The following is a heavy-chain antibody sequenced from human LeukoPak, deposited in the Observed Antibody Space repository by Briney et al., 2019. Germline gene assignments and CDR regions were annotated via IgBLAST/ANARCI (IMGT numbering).Heavy chain of an antibody. J-gene: IGHJ4*02. CDR1: GFTFRSHW. Sequence: GGSLRLSCTASGFTFRSHWMTWVRQPPGKGLEWVANIKEDGIVKYYVDSVKGRFTISRDNTKNIMYLEMNSLRADDTAVYFCARDSTWLLDYWGQGTLITVSS. D-gene: IGHD6-19*01. CDR3: ARDSTWLLDY. CDR2: IKEDGIVK. V-gene: IGHV3-7*03.